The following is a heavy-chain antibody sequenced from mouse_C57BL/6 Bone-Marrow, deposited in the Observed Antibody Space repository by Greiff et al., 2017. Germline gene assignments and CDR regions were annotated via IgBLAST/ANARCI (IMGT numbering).Heavy chain of an antibody. Sequence: EVKLVESGGGLVQPKGSLKLSCAASGFSFNTYAMNWVRQAPGKGLEWVARIRSKSNNYATYYADSVKDRFTISRDDSESMLYLQMNNLKTEDTAMYYCVRQGDYGSTWFAYWGQGTLVTVSA. CDR1: GFSFNTYA. J-gene: IGHJ3*01. CDR3: VRQGDYGSTWFAY. D-gene: IGHD1-1*01. V-gene: IGHV10-1*01. CDR2: IRSKSNNYAT.